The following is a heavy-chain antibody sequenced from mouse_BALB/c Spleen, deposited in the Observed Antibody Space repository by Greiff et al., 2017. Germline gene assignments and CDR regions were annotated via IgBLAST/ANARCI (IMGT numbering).Heavy chain of an antibody. CDR1: GYSITSDYA. D-gene: IGHD2-4*01. Sequence: EVKLVESGPGLVKPSQSLSLTCTVTGYSITSDYAWNWIRQFPGNKLEWMGYISYSGSTSYNPSLKSRISITRDTSKNQFFLQLNSVTTEDTATYYCARWGYDYHWYFDVWGAGTTVTVSS. J-gene: IGHJ1*01. CDR3: ARWGYDYHWYFDV. V-gene: IGHV3-2*02. CDR2: ISYSGST.